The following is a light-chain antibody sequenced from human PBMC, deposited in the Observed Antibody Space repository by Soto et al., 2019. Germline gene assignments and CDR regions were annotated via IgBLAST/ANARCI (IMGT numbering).Light chain of an antibody. V-gene: IGKV3-20*01. Sequence: EIVLTQSPGTLSSSPGGRATLSCRASQSVSDSHLAWFQQKPGQAPRLLIYDASSRATGIPDRFSGSGSGTEFTLTTSRLEPEDFAVYYCEQYDNQQWTFGQGTKVEIK. CDR1: QSVSDSH. CDR2: DAS. J-gene: IGKJ1*01. CDR3: EQYDNQQWT.